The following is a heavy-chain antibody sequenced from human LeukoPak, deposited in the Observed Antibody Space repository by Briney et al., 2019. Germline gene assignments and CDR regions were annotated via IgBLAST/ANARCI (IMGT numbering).Heavy chain of an antibody. CDR1: GGSLSGYY. J-gene: IGHJ5*02. D-gene: IGHD3-3*01. CDR2: INHSGTT. V-gene: IGHV4-34*01. Sequence: SETLSLTCAVYGGSLSGYYWSWLRQPPGKGLEWIGEINHSGTTNYNPSLKSRVTISLDTSKNQFFLKLSSVTAADTAVHYCARQRVSIFGVVQNWFDPWGQGTLVTVSS. CDR3: ARQRVSIFGVVQNWFDP.